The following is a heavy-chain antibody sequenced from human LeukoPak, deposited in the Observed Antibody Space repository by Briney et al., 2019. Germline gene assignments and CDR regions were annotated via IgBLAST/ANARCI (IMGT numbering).Heavy chain of an antibody. CDR2: FGGSGGTI. CDR3: AKSDCGGDCHLLDY. J-gene: IGHJ4*02. Sequence: GRCLRLSCAASGFTFSSYAMSWVRQAAGEWLEWVSHFGGSGGTIYYADSVKGRFTISRDNSKNTLYLQMSRLRAEDTAVYYCAKSDCGGDCHLLDYWGQGTLVTVSS. V-gene: IGHV3-23*01. D-gene: IGHD2-21*02. CDR1: GFTFSSYA.